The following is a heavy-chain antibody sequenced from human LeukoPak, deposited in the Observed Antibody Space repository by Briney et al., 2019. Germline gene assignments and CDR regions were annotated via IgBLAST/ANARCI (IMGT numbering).Heavy chain of an antibody. CDR3: ARHGIAAAGDY. V-gene: IGHV4-59*08. Sequence: PSETLSLTCTVSGVSISGYYWSWIRQPPGKGLEWIGYIYYSGSTYYNPSLKSRVTISVDTSKNQFSLKLSSVTAADTAVYYCARHGIAAAGDYWGQGTLVTVSS. CDR2: IYYSGST. CDR1: GVSISGYY. D-gene: IGHD6-13*01. J-gene: IGHJ4*02.